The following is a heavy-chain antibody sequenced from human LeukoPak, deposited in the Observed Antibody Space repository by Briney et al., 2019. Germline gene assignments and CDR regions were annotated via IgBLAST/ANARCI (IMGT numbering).Heavy chain of an antibody. Sequence: GGSLRLTCAASGFTFSDYYMSWIRQAPGKGLEWVSYISSSSSNRNYADSVKGRFTISRDNAKNSLYLQMNSLRAEDTAVYYCARAQYYLDSWGQGTLVTVSS. CDR3: ARAQYYLDS. V-gene: IGHV3-11*06. J-gene: IGHJ4*02. CDR2: ISSSSSNR. CDR1: GFTFSDYY.